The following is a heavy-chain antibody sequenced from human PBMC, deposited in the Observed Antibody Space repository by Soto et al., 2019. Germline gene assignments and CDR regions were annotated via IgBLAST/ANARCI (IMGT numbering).Heavy chain of an antibody. V-gene: IGHV5-51*01. Sequence: PGESLKISCKGSGYSFTSYWIGWVRQMPGKGLEWMGIIYPGDSDTRYSPSFQGQVTISADKSISTAYLQWSSLKASDTAMYYCARPQGLGTPENDAFDIWGQGTMVTVSS. CDR3: ARPQGLGTPENDAFDI. CDR1: GYSFTSYW. J-gene: IGHJ3*02. CDR2: IYPGDSDT. D-gene: IGHD7-27*01.